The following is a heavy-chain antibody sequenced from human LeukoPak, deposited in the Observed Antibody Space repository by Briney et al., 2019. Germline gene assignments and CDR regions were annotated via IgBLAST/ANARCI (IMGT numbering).Heavy chain of an antibody. Sequence: ASVKVSCKASGYTFTGYYMHWVRQAPGQGLEWMGWINPNSGGTNYAQKFQGRVTMTRDTSISTAYMELSRLRAEDTAVYYCARETVFLEWLFPRYYYGMDVWGQGTTVTVSS. CDR2: INPNSGGT. V-gene: IGHV1-2*02. CDR3: ARETVFLEWLFPRYYYGMDV. CDR1: GYTFTGYY. J-gene: IGHJ6*02. D-gene: IGHD3-3*01.